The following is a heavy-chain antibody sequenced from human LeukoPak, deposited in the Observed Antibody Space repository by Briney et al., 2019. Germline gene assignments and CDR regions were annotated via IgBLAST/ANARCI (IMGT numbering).Heavy chain of an antibody. CDR2: IRSKANTYAT. Sequence: GGSLRLSCAASGFTFSGSAIHWVRQASGKGLEWVGRIRSKANTYATAYAASVEGRFTISRDDSKNTAFLQMNALKTEDSAVYYCSASLKTYCSGGKCHSDYYYYGMDVWGQGTTVTVSS. D-gene: IGHD2-15*01. CDR3: SASLKTYCSGGKCHSDYYYYGMDV. V-gene: IGHV3-73*01. J-gene: IGHJ6*02. CDR1: GFTFSGSA.